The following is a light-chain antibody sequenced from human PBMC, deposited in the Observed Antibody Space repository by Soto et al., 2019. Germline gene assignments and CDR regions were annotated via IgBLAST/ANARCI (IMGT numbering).Light chain of an antibody. J-gene: IGLJ1*01. CDR1: SSDVGDYNH. CDR3: NLYTSSNTYV. Sequence: QSALTQAPAVSGCPGQSVTISCTGTSSDVGDYNHVSWYQQSPGTVPKLIIYEVSSRPSGVPDRFSGSKSGNTASLTISGLQAEDEADYYCNLYTSSNTYVFGTGTKVTVL. CDR2: EVS. V-gene: IGLV2-18*01.